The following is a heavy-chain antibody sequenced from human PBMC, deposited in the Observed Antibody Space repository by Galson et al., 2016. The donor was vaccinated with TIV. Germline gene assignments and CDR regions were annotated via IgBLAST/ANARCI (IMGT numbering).Heavy chain of an antibody. CDR1: GYSLTDVV. D-gene: IGHD3-22*01. CDR3: ATVAWFPGLSLDN. CDR2: FDPEVGRT. V-gene: IGHV1-24*01. Sequence: SVKVSCKVSGYSLTDVVMHWVRQAPGKGLEWMGGFDPEVGRTIYAQKLQGRVTMTADTSTDTAYMEVGSLRFEATAVYYCATVAWFPGLSLDNWGQGTLVTVSS. J-gene: IGHJ4*02.